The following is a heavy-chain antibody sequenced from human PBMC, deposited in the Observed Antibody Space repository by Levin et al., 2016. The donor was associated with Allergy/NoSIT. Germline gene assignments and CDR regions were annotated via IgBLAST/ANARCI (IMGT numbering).Heavy chain of an antibody. CDR2: INHSGST. V-gene: IGHV4-34*01. J-gene: IGHJ6*02. D-gene: IGHD3-22*01. Sequence: WIRQPPGKGLEWIGEINHSGSTNYNPSLKSRVTISVDTSKNQFSLKLSSVTAADTAVYYCARGRRIVVVFHYYYYYGMDVWGQGTTVTVSS. CDR3: ARGRRIVVVFHYYYYYGMDV.